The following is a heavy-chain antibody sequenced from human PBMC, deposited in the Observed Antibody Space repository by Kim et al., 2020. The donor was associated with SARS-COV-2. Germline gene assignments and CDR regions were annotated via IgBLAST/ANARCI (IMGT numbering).Heavy chain of an antibody. CDR2: ISYDGSNK. CDR3: ARDRGHDGYFDY. D-gene: IGHD3-10*01. Sequence: GGSLRLSCAASGFTFSSYGMHWVRQAPGKGLEWVAVISYDGSNKFYADSVKGRFTISRDNSKNTLYLQMNSLRAEDTAVYYCARDRGHDGYFDYWGQGTLVTVSS. J-gene: IGHJ4*02. V-gene: IGHV3-33*05. CDR1: GFTFSSYG.